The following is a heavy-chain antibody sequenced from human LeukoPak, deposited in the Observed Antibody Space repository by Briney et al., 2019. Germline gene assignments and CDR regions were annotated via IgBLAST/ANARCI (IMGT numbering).Heavy chain of an antibody. D-gene: IGHD6-13*01. J-gene: IGHJ5*02. CDR2: IYWDGDK. Sequence: SGPTLVNPTQTLTLTCTFSGFSLSTSGVGVGWIRQPPGKALEWLALIYWDGDKRYSPSLKSRLTITKDTSKNQVVLTMTNMDPVDTATYYCAHRPGRRAAAGVKHRDNWFDPWAREPWSPSPQ. CDR1: GFSLSTSGVG. V-gene: IGHV2-5*02. CDR3: AHRPGRRAAAGVKHRDNWFDP.